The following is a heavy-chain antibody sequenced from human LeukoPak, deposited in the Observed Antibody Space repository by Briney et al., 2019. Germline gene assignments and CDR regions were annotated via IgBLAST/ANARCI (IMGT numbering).Heavy chain of an antibody. Sequence: PSETLSLTCTVSGGSISSSTYYWGWIRQPPGKGLEWIGSIYYSGSTYHNPSLKSRVTISVDTSKNQFSLKLSSVTAADTAVYYCARGTGGSYYFDYWGQGTLVTVSS. CDR2: IYYSGST. V-gene: IGHV4-39*07. CDR3: ARGTGGSYYFDY. J-gene: IGHJ4*02. CDR1: GGSISSSTYY. D-gene: IGHD1-26*01.